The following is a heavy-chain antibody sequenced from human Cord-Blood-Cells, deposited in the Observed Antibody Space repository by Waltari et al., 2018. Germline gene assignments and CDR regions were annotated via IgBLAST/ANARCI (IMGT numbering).Heavy chain of an antibody. D-gene: IGHD3-3*01. CDR2: IYYSGST. J-gene: IGHJ4*02. CDR1: GGSINSHY. CDR3: ARGANDFWSGYYNY. Sequence: QVQLQESGPGLVKPSETLSLTCTVSGGSINSHYWRWIRQPPGKGLEWIGYIYYSGSTNYNPSLKSRVTISVDTSKNQFSLKLSSVTAADTAVYYCARGANDFWSGYYNYWGQGTLVTVSS. V-gene: IGHV4-59*11.